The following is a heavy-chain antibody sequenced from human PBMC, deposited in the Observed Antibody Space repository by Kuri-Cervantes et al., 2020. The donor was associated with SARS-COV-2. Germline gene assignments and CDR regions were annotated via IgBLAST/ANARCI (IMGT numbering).Heavy chain of an antibody. J-gene: IGHJ4*02. CDR3: AKRSGSYFDY. D-gene: IGHD1-26*01. Sequence: GGSLRLSCAASGFTFSSYGMHWVRQAPGKGLEWVSAISGSGGSTYYADSVKGRFTISRGNSKNTLYLQMNSLRAEDTAVYYCAKRSGSYFDYWGQGTLVTVSS. V-gene: IGHV3-23*01. CDR2: ISGSGGST. CDR1: GFTFSSYG.